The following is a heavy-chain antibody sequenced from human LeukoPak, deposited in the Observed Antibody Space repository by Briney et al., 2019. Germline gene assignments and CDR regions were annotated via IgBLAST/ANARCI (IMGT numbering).Heavy chain of an antibody. CDR1: GGSISSSNW. CDR2: IYHSGST. CDR3: ARLQKNRYCSSTSCYTNWFDP. Sequence: SGTLSLTCAVSGGSISSSNWWSRVRQPPGKGLEWIGEIYHSGSTNYNPSLKSRVTISVDKSKNQFSLKLSSVTAADTAVYYCARLQKNRYCSSTSCYTNWFDPWGQGTLVTVSS. D-gene: IGHD2-2*02. V-gene: IGHV4-4*02. J-gene: IGHJ5*02.